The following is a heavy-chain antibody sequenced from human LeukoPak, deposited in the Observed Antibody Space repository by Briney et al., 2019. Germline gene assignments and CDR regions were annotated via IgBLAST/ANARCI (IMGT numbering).Heavy chain of an antibody. J-gene: IGHJ4*02. CDR3: APDPLGYDSSGYYLSY. V-gene: IGHV1-24*01. Sequence: GASVKVSCKVSGYTLTELSMHWVRQAPGKGLEWMGGVYPEDGETIHAQKFQGRVTITADTSTDTAYMELSSLRSEDTAVYYCAPDPLGYDSSGYYLSYWGQGTLVTVSS. D-gene: IGHD3-22*01. CDR2: VYPEDGET. CDR1: GYTLTELS.